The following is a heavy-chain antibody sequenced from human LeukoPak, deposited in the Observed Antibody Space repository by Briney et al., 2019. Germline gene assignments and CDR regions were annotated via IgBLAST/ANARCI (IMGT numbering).Heavy chain of an antibody. CDR1: GFTVSSDY. V-gene: IGHV3-30*18. D-gene: IGHD2-15*01. CDR3: AKDRRGYCSGGSCYDPRLNY. Sequence: GGSLRLSCAASGFTVSSDYMSWVRQAPGKGLEWVAVISYDGSNKYYADSVKGRFTISRDNSKNTLYLQMNSLRAEDTAVYYCAKDRRGYCSGGSCYDPRLNYWGQGTLVTVSS. CDR2: ISYDGSNK. J-gene: IGHJ4*02.